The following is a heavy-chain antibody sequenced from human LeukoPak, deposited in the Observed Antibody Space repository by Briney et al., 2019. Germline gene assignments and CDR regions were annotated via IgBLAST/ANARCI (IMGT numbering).Heavy chain of an antibody. Sequence: PSETLSLTCTVSGGSISSYYWSWIRQPAGKGLEWIGRIYTSGSTSYNPSLKSRVTMSVDTSKNQFSLKLSSVTAADTAVYYCARDRPTVYYYDSSGPNWFDPWGQGTLVTVSS. CDR2: IYTSGST. J-gene: IGHJ5*02. CDR1: GGSISSYY. CDR3: ARDRPTVYYYDSSGPNWFDP. D-gene: IGHD3-22*01. V-gene: IGHV4-4*07.